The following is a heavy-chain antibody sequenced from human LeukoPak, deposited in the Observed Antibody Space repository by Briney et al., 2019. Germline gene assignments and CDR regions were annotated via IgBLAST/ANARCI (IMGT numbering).Heavy chain of an antibody. CDR1: GYTFTSYA. CDR3: ARDGYSEMAAFDY. V-gene: IGHV1-69*13. D-gene: IGHD5-24*01. J-gene: IGHJ4*02. Sequence: EASVKVSCKASGYTFTSYAISWVRQAPGQGLEWMGGIIPIFGTANYAQKFQGRVTITADESTSTAYMELSSLRSEDTAVYYCARDGYSEMAAFDYWGQGTLVTVSS. CDR2: IIPIFGTA.